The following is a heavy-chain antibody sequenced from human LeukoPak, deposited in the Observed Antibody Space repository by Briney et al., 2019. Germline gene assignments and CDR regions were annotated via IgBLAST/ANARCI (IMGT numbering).Heavy chain of an antibody. V-gene: IGHV4-39*07. CDR1: NASISSNTYY. CDR3: ARDYKVLNGFVPREVGATGGWLDP. D-gene: IGHD1-26*01. J-gene: IGHJ5*02. CDR2: INYRGST. Sequence: PSETLSLTCTVSNASISSNTYYRAWIRQPPGKGLEYIGSINYRGSTYYNPSLKSRVTLSVDTSKNQFSLKLNSVTAADTAVYYCARDYKVLNGFVPREVGATGGWLDPWGQGTLVTVSS.